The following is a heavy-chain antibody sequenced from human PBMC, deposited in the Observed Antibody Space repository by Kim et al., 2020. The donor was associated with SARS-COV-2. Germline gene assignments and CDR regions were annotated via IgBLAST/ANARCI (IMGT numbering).Heavy chain of an antibody. D-gene: IGHD5-18*01. Sequence: GGSLRLSCAASGFTFSNYGMHWVRQAPGKGLEWVAVISYDGSNKYYADSVKGRFTISRDNSKKTLYLQMNSLRAEDTAVYYCARDLGYSYGGDFDYWGQG. J-gene: IGHJ4*02. CDR1: GFTFSNYG. CDR2: ISYDGSNK. CDR3: ARDLGYSYGGDFDY. V-gene: IGHV3-30*03.